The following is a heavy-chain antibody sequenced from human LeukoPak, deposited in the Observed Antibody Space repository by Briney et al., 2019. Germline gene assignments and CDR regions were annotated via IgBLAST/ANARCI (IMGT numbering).Heavy chain of an antibody. Sequence: GGSLRLSCAASGFTVSSNYMSWVRQAPGKGLEWVSVIYSGGSTYYADSVKGRFTISRDNSKNTLYLQMNSLRAEDTAVYYCARDILNPSDIVVVPAAKHWGQGTLVTVSS. V-gene: IGHV3-66*01. CDR1: GFTVSSNY. CDR2: IYSGGST. J-gene: IGHJ4*02. CDR3: ARDILNPSDIVVVPAAKH. D-gene: IGHD2-2*01.